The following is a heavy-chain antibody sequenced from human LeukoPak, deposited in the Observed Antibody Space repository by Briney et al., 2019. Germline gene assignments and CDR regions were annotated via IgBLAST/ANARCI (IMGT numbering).Heavy chain of an antibody. D-gene: IGHD3-10*01. CDR2: IIPIFGTA. Sequence: SVKVSCKASGGTFSSYAISWVRQAPGQGLEWMGVIIPIFGTANYAQKFQGRVTITADESTSTAYMELSSLRSEDTAVYYCATGHGSGTTRDYWGQGTLVTVSS. CDR1: GGTFSSYA. CDR3: ATGHGSGTTRDY. V-gene: IGHV1-69*13. J-gene: IGHJ4*02.